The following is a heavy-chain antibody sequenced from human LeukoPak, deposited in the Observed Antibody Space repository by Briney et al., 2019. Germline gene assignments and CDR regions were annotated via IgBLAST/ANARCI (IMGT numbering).Heavy chain of an antibody. Sequence: SETLSLTCTVSGCSINSGGYYWSWIRPHPGKGLEWIGYIYYSGSTYYNPSLKSRVTISVDTSKNQFSLKLSSVTAADTAVYYCASTSLVLRFNDYWGQGTLVTVSS. CDR1: GCSINSGGYY. V-gene: IGHV4-31*03. J-gene: IGHJ4*02. CDR3: ASTSLVLRFNDY. CDR2: IYYSGST. D-gene: IGHD1-7*01.